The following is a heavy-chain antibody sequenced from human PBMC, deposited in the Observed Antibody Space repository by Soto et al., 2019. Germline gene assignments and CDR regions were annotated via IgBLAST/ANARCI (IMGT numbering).Heavy chain of an antibody. D-gene: IGHD1-26*01. CDR2: IYHTGAA. CDR1: GGSLSSDIFF. CDR3: AREVISPATSDAFDI. J-gene: IGHJ3*02. V-gene: IGHV4-31*03. Sequence: QVQLQESGPGLVKPSQTLSVTCTVSGGSLSSDIFFWSWVRQHPETGLEWVGYIYHTGAAYYNPSLKSRLTISLDTSKNRFSLSLISVTAADTAVYYCAREVISPATSDAFDIWGQGTMVTVSS.